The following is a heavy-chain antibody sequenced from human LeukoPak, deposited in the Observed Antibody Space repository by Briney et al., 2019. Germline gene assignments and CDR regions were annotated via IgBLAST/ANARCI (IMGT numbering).Heavy chain of an antibody. CDR2: IIPILGIA. V-gene: IGHV1-69*04. CDR3: ARGELGVTMVRGVEFVSPMHY. CDR1: GGTFSSYA. D-gene: IGHD3-10*01. Sequence: SVKVSCKASGGTFSSYAISWVRQAPGQGLEWMGRIIPILGIANHAQKFQGRVTITADKSTSTAYMELSSLRSEDTAVYYCARGELGVTMVRGVEFVSPMHYWGQGTLVTVSS. J-gene: IGHJ4*02.